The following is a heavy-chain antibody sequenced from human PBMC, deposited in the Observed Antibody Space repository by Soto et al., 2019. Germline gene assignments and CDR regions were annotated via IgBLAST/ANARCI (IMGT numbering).Heavy chain of an antibody. CDR2: VSGSGGST. J-gene: IGHJ4*02. Sequence: GGSLRLSCAASGVTFSSYAMSWVRQAPGKGLEWVSSVSGSGGSTYYADSVKGRFTISRDNSKNTVYLQMNSLRAEDTALYFCAKFPQCGSLPGYLNYFDYWGPGILVTVSS. D-gene: IGHD3-9*01. CDR3: AKFPQCGSLPGYLNYFDY. CDR1: GVTFSSYA. V-gene: IGHV3-23*01.